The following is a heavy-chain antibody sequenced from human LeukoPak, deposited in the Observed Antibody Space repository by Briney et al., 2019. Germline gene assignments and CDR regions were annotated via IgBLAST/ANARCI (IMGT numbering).Heavy chain of an antibody. CDR1: GFTFSSCA. D-gene: IGHD3-10*01. J-gene: IGHJ4*02. V-gene: IGHV3-23*01. CDR3: AKDRWGVKDY. Sequence: GGSLRLSCAASGFTFSSCAMCWVRQAPGKGLEWVSAISGSGGSTYYADSVKGRFTISRDNSKNTLYLPMNSLRAEDTAVYYCAKDRWGVKDYWGQGALVTVSS. CDR2: ISGSGGST.